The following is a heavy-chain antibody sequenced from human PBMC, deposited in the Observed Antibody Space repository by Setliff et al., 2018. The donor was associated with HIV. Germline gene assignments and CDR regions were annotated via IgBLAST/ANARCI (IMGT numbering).Heavy chain of an antibody. CDR1: GYRFMSYG. Sequence: ASVKVSCKGSGYRFMSYGFTWVRQAPGQGLEWVGWMNPNSGNTGYAQKYQGRVTMTRNTSISTAYMELSSLRSEDTAVYYCATRRDGYNSAFDIWGQGTMVTVSS. V-gene: IGHV1-8*01. D-gene: IGHD5-12*01. J-gene: IGHJ3*02. CDR2: MNPNSGNT. CDR3: ATRRDGYNSAFDI.